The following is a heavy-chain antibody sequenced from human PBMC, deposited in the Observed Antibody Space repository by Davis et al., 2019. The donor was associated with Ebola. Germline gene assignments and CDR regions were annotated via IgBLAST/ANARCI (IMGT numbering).Heavy chain of an antibody. CDR3: ARGRRRVGSSIYYYGMDV. CDR2: ISGSGGST. J-gene: IGHJ6*02. CDR1: GFTFSSYA. V-gene: IGHV3-23*01. D-gene: IGHD2-2*03. Sequence: GESLKISCAASGFTFSSYAMSWVRQAPGKGLEWVSAISGSGGSTYYADSVKGRFTISRDNSKNTLYLQMNSLRAEDTAVYYCARGRRRVGSSIYYYGMDVWGQGTTVTVSS.